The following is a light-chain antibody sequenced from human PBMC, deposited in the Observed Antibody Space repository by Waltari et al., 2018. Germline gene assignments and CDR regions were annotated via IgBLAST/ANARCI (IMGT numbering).Light chain of an antibody. CDR2: RVS. CDR1: QSLVHSDGNTH. CDR3: MQGTHWPYT. Sequence: DVVMTQSPLSLPVTLGQAASISCKSSQSLVHSDGNTHLNWFLQRPGQSPRRLIYRVSKRDSGVPDRFSGSGSGTDFTLKISRVEAEDVGVYYCMQGTHWPYTFGQGTKLDIK. V-gene: IGKV2-30*02. J-gene: IGKJ2*01.